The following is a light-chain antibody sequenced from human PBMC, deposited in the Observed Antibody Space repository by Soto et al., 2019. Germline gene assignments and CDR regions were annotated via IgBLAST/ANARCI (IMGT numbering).Light chain of an antibody. J-gene: IGKJ2*01. Sequence: DIQMTQSPSTLSASVGDRVTITCRASQSISSWLAWYQQKPGKAPKLLIYDASSLESGVPSRFSGSGSGTEFTLTISSLQPDDFETYYCQQYNSYSTTFGKGTKVDI. CDR2: DAS. CDR1: QSISSW. V-gene: IGKV1-5*01. CDR3: QQYNSYSTT.